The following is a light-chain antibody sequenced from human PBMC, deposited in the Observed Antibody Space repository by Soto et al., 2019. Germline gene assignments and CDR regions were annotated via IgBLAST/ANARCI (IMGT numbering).Light chain of an antibody. Sequence: DIQMIQSPSSLSASVGDRVTITCQASQEISNYLNSYQQKPGKAPKLLIYDASNLERGVPSRFRGRGSGPDFTFTISRLQPEDFATYYCQQYDHLPRTFGRGTKVEIK. CDR3: QQYDHLPRT. CDR1: QEISNY. CDR2: DAS. J-gene: IGKJ1*01. V-gene: IGKV1-33*01.